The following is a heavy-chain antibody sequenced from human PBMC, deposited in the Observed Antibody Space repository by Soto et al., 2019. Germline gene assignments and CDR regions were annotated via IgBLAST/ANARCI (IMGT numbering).Heavy chain of an antibody. D-gene: IGHD5-12*01. V-gene: IGHV1-18*01. J-gene: IGHJ3*02. CDR3: ARDGGGYDSSGVGDI. Sequence: GASVKVSCKASGYTFTSYGISWVRQAPGQGLEWMGWISAYNGNTNYAQKLQGRVTMTTDTSTSTAYMELRSLRSDDTAVYYCARDGGGYDSSGVGDIWGQGTMVTVSS. CDR1: GYTFTSYG. CDR2: ISAYNGNT.